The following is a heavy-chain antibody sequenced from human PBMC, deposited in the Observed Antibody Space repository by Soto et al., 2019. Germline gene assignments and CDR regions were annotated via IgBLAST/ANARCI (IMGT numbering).Heavy chain of an antibody. CDR2: IIPIFGTA. J-gene: IGHJ4*02. CDR3: ARVGPPNYYDSSGYYYDY. CDR1: GGTFSSYS. Sequence: SVKVSCKSSGGTFSSYSISWGRQAPGQGLECMGGIIPIFGTANYAQKFQGRVTITADKSTSTAYMELSSLRSEDTAVYYCARVGPPNYYDSSGYYYDYWGQGTLVTVSS. V-gene: IGHV1-69*06. D-gene: IGHD3-22*01.